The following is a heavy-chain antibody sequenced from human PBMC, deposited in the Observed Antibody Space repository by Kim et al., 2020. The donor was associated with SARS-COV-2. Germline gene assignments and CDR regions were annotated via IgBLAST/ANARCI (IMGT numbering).Heavy chain of an antibody. D-gene: IGHD6-6*01. CDR1: GGSISSSSYY. J-gene: IGHJ4*02. CDR3: ARRHRIAARRTVVLEDY. V-gene: IGHV4-39*01. CDR2: IYYSGST. Sequence: SETLSLTCTVSGGSISSSSYYWGWIRQPPGKGLEWIGSIYYSGSTYYNPSLKSRVTISVDTSKNQFSLKLSSVTAADTAVYYCARRHRIAARRTVVLEDYWGQGTLVTVSS.